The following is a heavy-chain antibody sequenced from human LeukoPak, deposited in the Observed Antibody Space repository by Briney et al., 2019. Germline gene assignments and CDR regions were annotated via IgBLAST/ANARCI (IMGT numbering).Heavy chain of an antibody. Sequence: ASVKVSCKASGYTFTGYYMHWVRKAPGQGLEWMGRINPNSGGTNYAQKFQGRVTMTRDTSISTAYMELSRLRSDDTAVYYCARGPPFYGSGKGYFDYWGQGTLVTVST. CDR3: ARGPPFYGSGKGYFDY. CDR2: INPNSGGT. CDR1: GYTFTGYY. J-gene: IGHJ4*02. D-gene: IGHD3-10*01. V-gene: IGHV1-2*06.